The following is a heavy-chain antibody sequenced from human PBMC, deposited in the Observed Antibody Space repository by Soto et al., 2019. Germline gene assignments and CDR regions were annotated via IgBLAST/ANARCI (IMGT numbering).Heavy chain of an antibody. CDR3: ARDTIFGVVRPPYYGMDV. Sequence: ASVKGTCKASGYTFTVHYMHWVRQAPGQGLEWMGWINPNSGGTNYAQKFQGRVTMTRDTSISTAYMELSRLRSDDTAVYYCARDTIFGVVRPPYYGMDVWGQGTTVTVSS. V-gene: IGHV1-2*02. CDR2: INPNSGGT. CDR1: GYTFTVHY. D-gene: IGHD3-3*01. J-gene: IGHJ6*02.